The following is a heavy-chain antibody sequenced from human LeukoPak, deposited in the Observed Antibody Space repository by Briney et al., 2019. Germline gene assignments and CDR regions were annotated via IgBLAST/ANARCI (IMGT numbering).Heavy chain of an antibody. CDR3: AKVLGSGWYIDY. CDR1: GFTVSSNY. CDR2: ISYDGSNK. Sequence: GGSLRLSCAASGFTVSSNYMSWVRQAPGKGLEWVAVISYDGSNKYYADSVKGRFTISRDNSKNTLYLQMNSLRAEDTAVYYCAKVLGSGWYIDYWGQGTLVTVSS. V-gene: IGHV3-30*18. J-gene: IGHJ4*02. D-gene: IGHD6-19*01.